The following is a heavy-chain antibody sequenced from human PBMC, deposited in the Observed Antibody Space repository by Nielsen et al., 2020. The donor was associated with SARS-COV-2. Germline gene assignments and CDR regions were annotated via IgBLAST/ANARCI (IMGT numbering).Heavy chain of an antibody. Sequence: ASVKVSCKASGYTFTNYGISRVRQAPGQGLEWMGWISAYNGNRNYVQKFQGRVTMTTDTSTNTAYMELRSLKSDDTAVYYCARGTGEDYWGQGTLVTVSS. CDR3: ARGTGEDY. D-gene: IGHD1-26*01. CDR1: GYTFTNYG. J-gene: IGHJ4*02. CDR2: ISAYNGNR. V-gene: IGHV1-18*01.